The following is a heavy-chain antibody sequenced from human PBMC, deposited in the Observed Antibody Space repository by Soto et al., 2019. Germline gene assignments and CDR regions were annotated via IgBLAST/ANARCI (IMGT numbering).Heavy chain of an antibody. J-gene: IGHJ4*02. CDR2: VFYTGFT. D-gene: IGHD1-20*01. CDR1: GASIFGSYYY. Sequence: PSETLSLTCAVSGASIFGSYYYLSCLRQSPGKGPEWIGSVFYTGFTSYNPSLESRVSVSVDTSKSQFSLKLSAVTAADTAVYYCATSQKGYNWNYFDHWGQGALVTVSS. CDR3: ATSQKGYNWNYFDH. V-gene: IGHV4-39*01.